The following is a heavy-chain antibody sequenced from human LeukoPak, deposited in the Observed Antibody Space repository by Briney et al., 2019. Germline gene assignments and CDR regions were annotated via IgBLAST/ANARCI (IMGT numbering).Heavy chain of an antibody. CDR3: ARANYYDSSGYSRGAFDV. V-gene: IGHV4-38-2*02. CDR1: GYSITSGFY. Sequence: SETQSLTCTVSGYSITSGFYWGWIRQPPGKGLEWIGSIYHSGRTYYNSSLKSRVTISVDTSKKQFSLKLTSVTAADTALYYCARANYYDSSGYSRGAFDVWGPGTMVTVSS. D-gene: IGHD3-22*01. CDR2: IYHSGRT. J-gene: IGHJ3*01.